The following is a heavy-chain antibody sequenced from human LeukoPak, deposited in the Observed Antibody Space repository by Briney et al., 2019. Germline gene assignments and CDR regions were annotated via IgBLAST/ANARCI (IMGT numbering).Heavy chain of an antibody. CDR3: ARHWAHLDY. Sequence: GGPLRLSCVGSGFTFNTYWMNWVRQAPGKGLEWVANIREDGSEIYYLDSVKGRFTIFRDNAKNSLYLQMNGLRAEDTAVYYCARHWAHLDYWGQGTLVTVSS. D-gene: IGHD7-27*01. J-gene: IGHJ4*02. CDR1: GFTFNTYW. CDR2: IREDGSEI. V-gene: IGHV3-7*01.